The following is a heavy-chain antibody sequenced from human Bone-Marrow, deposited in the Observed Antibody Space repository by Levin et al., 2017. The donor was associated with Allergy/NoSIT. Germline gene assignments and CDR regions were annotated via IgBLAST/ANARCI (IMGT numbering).Heavy chain of an antibody. J-gene: IGHJ4*02. CDR1: GYTFSDYY. D-gene: IGHD2-15*01. Sequence: ASVKVSCSVSGYTFSDYYIHWVRQAPGQGLEWMGWINPKSGDTKFPQKFHGRVVLTRNTSISTVYMELGRLRSDDTALYYCARGGSSSNDFWGQGTLVTVSS. CDR3: ARGGSSSNDF. CDR2: INPKSGDT. V-gene: IGHV1-2*02.